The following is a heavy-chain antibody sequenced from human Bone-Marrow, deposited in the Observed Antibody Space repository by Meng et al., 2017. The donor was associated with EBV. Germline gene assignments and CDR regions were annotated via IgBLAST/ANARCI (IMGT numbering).Heavy chain of an antibody. CDR1: DDSIHSGGYY. D-gene: IGHD4-17*01. V-gene: IGHV4-30-4*01. CDR3: ARAGRGYGDFEYYFDY. CDR2: IYYSSST. Sequence: QWQPQESGQGLVKPSQTLSLTCAVSDDSIHSGGYYWSWIRQPPGKGLEWIGYIYYSSSTYYTPSLKTRLTISLDTSKSQFSLKLYSVTAADTAMYYCARAGRGYGDFEYYFDYWGQGTLVTVPS. J-gene: IGHJ4*02.